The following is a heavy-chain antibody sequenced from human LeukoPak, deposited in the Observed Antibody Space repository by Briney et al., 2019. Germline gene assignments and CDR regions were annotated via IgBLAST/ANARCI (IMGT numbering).Heavy chain of an antibody. J-gene: IGHJ5*02. CDR1: GFTFSNYW. Sequence: GGSLRLSCAASGFTFSNYWMSWVRQAPGKGLEWVANIKKDGSGKKYVDSVKGRFTISRDNAENSLHLQMNSLRAEDTAVYYCVREGGSGWYSGWFDPWGQGTLVTVSS. CDR3: VREGGSGWYSGWFDP. CDR2: IKKDGSGK. V-gene: IGHV3-7*01. D-gene: IGHD6-19*01.